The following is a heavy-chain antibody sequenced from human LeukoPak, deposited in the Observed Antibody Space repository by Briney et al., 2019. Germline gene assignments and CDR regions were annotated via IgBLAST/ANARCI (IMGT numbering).Heavy chain of an antibody. D-gene: IGHD2-2*01. CDR3: ASAKGYCSSTSCPGDFDY. CDR1: GYSFTSYW. CDR2: IYPGDSDT. J-gene: IGHJ4*02. V-gene: IGHV5-51*01. Sequence: GESLKISWKGSGYSFTSYWIGWVRQMPGKGLEWMGIIYPGDSDTRYSPSFQGQVTISADKSISTAYLQWSSLKASDTAMYYCASAKGYCSSTSCPGDFDYWGQGTLVTVSS.